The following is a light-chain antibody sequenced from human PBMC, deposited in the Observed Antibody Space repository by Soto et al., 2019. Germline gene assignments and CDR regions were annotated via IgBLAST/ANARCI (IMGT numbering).Light chain of an antibody. CDR2: DAS. CDR1: PTVRNNY. Sequence: IVLTQSPGTRSLSPVERGTLPGRASPTVRNNYLAWYQQKPGQAPRLLIYDASSRATGIPDRLSVCGSGTDFTLACSILKHEDLAVYYLQQPTNYPLTCGGGTKVDIK. V-gene: IGKV3D-20*02. CDR3: QQPTNYPLT. J-gene: IGKJ4*02.